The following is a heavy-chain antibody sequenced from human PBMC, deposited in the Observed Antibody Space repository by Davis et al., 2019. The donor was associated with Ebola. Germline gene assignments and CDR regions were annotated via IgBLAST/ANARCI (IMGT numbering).Heavy chain of an antibody. Sequence: PSETLSLTCTVSGGSITTTSYWAWIRQPPGKGLEWVGSASYSGTTRYNPSLNNRVTISIDMSTNQFSLKLNSVTDADTAMYYCARVLSGIWYGTFDRWGQGTLLTVSS. CDR3: ARVLSGIWYGTFDR. D-gene: IGHD6-13*01. CDR1: GGSITTTSY. CDR2: ASYSGTT. J-gene: IGHJ4*02. V-gene: IGHV4-39*07.